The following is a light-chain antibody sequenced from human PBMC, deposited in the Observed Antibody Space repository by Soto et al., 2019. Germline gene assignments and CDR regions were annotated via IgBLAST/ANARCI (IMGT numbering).Light chain of an antibody. CDR1: QSIKNW. V-gene: IGKV1-5*03. CDR3: QQYNSYSQFT. J-gene: IGKJ3*01. Sequence: DIQMTQSPSTLSASVGDRVTITCRASQSIKNWLAWYQQKPGEAPKLLVYKASTLESGVPSRFSGSGSGTEFTLTISCLQPDDVATYHCQQYNSYSQFTFGPGTKVDNK. CDR2: KAS.